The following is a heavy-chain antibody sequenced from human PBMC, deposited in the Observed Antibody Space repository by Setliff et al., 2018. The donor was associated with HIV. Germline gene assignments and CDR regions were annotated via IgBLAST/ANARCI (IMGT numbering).Heavy chain of an antibody. D-gene: IGHD3-9*01. CDR2: ISGSGVNS. J-gene: IGHJ4*02. CDR3: AKTSNTGYLFCSDY. V-gene: IGHV3-23*01. CDR1: GFTFSNYV. Sequence: GSLRLSCAASGFTFSNYVINWVRQAPGKGLEWISGISGSGVNSYYADSVKGRFTISRDNSKNTVYLQMNSLRAEDTAVYYCAKTSNTGYLFCSDYWGQGTLVTSPQ.